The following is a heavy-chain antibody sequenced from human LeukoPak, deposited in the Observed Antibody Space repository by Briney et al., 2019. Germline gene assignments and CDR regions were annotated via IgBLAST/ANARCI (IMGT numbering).Heavy chain of an antibody. J-gene: IGHJ4*02. V-gene: IGHV4-34*01. CDR3: ARGRSSGWGFTYSFDY. CDR1: GGSFSGYY. CDR2: INHSGST. Sequence: SETLSLTCAVYGGSFSGYYWSWIRQPPGKGLEWIGEINHSGSTNYNPSLKSRVTISVDTSKNQFSLKLSSVTAADTAVYYCARGRSSGWGFTYSFDYWGQGTLVTVSS. D-gene: IGHD6-19*01.